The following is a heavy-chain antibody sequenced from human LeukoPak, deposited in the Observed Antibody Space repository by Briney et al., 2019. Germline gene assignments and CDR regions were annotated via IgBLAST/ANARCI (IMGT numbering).Heavy chain of an antibody. Sequence: SQTLSLTCTVSNNSISSGSYYWSWIRQPPGKGLEWIGSIYHSGSTYYNPSLKSRVTISVDTSKNQFSLKLSSVTAADTAVYYCARGRKESYYDFWSGYPNYYYYMDVWGKGTTVTVSS. D-gene: IGHD3-3*01. J-gene: IGHJ6*03. CDR2: IYHSGST. CDR3: ARGRKESYYDFWSGYPNYYYYMDV. V-gene: IGHV4-38-2*02. CDR1: NNSISSGSYY.